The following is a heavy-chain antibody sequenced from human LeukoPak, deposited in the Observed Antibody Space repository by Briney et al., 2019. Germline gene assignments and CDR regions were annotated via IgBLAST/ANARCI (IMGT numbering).Heavy chain of an antibody. D-gene: IGHD4/OR15-4a*01. CDR1: GFTFSSYS. J-gene: IGHJ4*02. V-gene: IGHV3-21*04. CDR2: ISSSSSYI. Sequence: GGSLRLSCAASGFTFSSYSMNWVRQAPGKGLEWVSSISSSSSYIYYADSVKGRFTISRDNAKNSLYLQMNSLRVEDTAVYFCARDPGAFPYFFDCWGQGTLVTVS. CDR3: ARDPGAFPYFFDC.